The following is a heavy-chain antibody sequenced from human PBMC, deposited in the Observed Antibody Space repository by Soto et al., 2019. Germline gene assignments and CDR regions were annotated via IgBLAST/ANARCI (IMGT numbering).Heavy chain of an antibody. V-gene: IGHV1-8*01. CDR3: ARDLHIVVVVATTEDNYGMDV. CDR1: GYTFTSYD. D-gene: IGHD2-15*01. J-gene: IGHJ6*02. Sequence: ASLKVSCKASGYTFTSYDINWVRQATGQGLEWLGWMNPNSGNTGYAQKFQGRVTMTRDTSTSTVYMELSSLRSEDTAVYYCARDLHIVVVVATTEDNYGMDVWGQGTGVTHSS. CDR2: MNPNSGNT.